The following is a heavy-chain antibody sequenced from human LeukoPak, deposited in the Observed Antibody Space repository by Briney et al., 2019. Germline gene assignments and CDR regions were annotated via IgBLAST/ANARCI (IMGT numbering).Heavy chain of an antibody. J-gene: IGHJ4*02. D-gene: IGHD3-3*01. CDR3: ARSLGPSSIFGVALFDY. Sequence: ASVKVSCKSSGYTFTGYYMHWVRQAPGQGLEWMGWINPNSGGTNYAQKFQGRVTMTRDTSISTAYMELSRLRSDDTSVYYCARSLGPSSIFGVALFDYWGQGTLVTASS. CDR2: INPNSGGT. CDR1: GYTFTGYY. V-gene: IGHV1-2*02.